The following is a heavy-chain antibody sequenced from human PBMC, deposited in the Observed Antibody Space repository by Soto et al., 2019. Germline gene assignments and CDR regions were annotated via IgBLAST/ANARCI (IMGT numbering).Heavy chain of an antibody. CDR1: GGSISSGGYY. CDR3: ARDGNSYGYSY. J-gene: IGHJ4*02. D-gene: IGHD5-18*01. Sequence: SETLSLTCTVSGGSISSGGYYWSWIRQHPGKGLEWIGYIYYSGSTYYNPSLKSRVTISVDTSKNQFSLKLSSVTAADTAVYYCARDGNSYGYSYWGQGXLVTVYS. CDR2: IYYSGST. V-gene: IGHV4-31*03.